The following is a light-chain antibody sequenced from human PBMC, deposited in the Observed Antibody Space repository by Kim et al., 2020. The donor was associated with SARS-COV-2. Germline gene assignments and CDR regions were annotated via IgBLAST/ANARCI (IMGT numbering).Light chain of an antibody. V-gene: IGLV2-11*01. Sequence: GQSVTISCTGTSSDVGGYNYVSWYQLRPGKAPKLMIYAVTERPSGVPDRFSGSKSGNTAFLTISGLQAEDEADYYCSSYAGSSSLLFGGGTQLTVL. CDR2: AVT. J-gene: IGLJ3*02. CDR1: SSDVGGYNY. CDR3: SSYAGSSSLL.